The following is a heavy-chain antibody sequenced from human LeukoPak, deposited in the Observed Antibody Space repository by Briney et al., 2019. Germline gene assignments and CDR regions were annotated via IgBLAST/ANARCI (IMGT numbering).Heavy chain of an antibody. CDR3: ARRWSVAGEFDY. D-gene: IGHD6-19*01. V-gene: IGHV4-59*08. Sequence: PSETLSLTCSVSGGSISSYYWSWIRQPPGKGLEWIGYIYYSGSTNYNPSLKSRVTISVDTSKNQFSLKLSSVTAADTAIYYCARRWSVAGEFDYWGQGTLVTVSS. CDR2: IYYSGST. CDR1: GGSISSYY. J-gene: IGHJ4*02.